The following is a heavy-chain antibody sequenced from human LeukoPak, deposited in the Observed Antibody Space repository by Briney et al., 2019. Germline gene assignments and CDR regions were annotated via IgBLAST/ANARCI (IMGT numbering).Heavy chain of an antibody. D-gene: IGHD1-1*01. CDR2: IKQDGSEK. CDR3: ARDYRVDNWNDGLDY. J-gene: IGHJ4*02. CDR1: GFTFSSYW. Sequence: WGVLRLSCAASGFTFSSYWMSWVRQAPGKGLEWVANIKQDGSEKYYVDSVKGRFTISRDNAKNSLYLQMNSLRAEDTAVYYCARDYRVDNWNDGLDYWGQGTLVTVSS. V-gene: IGHV3-7*01.